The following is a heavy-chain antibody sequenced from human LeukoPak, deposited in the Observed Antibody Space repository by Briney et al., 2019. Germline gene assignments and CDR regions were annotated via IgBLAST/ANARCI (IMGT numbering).Heavy chain of an antibody. V-gene: IGHV3-11*01. J-gene: IGHJ2*01. D-gene: IGHD2-2*01. CDR3: ARDSRVLNWYFDL. Sequence: GGSLRLSCAASGFTFSDYYMSWIRQAPGKGLEWVSYISSSGSTIYYADSVKGRFTISRDNAKNSLYLQMNSLRAEDTAVYYCARDSRVLNWYFDLWGRGTLVTVSS. CDR1: GFTFSDYY. CDR2: ISSSGSTI.